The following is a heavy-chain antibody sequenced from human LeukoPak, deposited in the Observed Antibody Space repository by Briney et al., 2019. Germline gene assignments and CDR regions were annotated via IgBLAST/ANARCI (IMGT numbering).Heavy chain of an antibody. Sequence: GGSLRLSCAASGFTFSSYAMSWVRQAPGKGLEWVSAISGSGGSTYYADSVKGRFTISRDNSKSTLYLQMNSLRAEDTAVYYCAKDPESSGWSGDNWFDPWGQGTLVTVSS. J-gene: IGHJ5*02. D-gene: IGHD6-19*01. CDR2: ISGSGGST. V-gene: IGHV3-23*01. CDR1: GFTFSSYA. CDR3: AKDPESSGWSGDNWFDP.